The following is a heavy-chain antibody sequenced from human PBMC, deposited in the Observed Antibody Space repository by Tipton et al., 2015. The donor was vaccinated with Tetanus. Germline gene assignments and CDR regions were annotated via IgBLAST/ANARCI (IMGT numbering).Heavy chain of an antibody. CDR3: ARGGLCVGPACAGISPLLDV. V-gene: IGHV4-59*01. Sequence: TLSLTCSVSDGSSRNYYWSWIRQSPGKGLEWIGHIYYNGSTKYNPSLKSRVTVSLDTSKKHFSLRLSSVTAADTAVYYCARGGLCVGPACAGISPLLDVWGRGTLVTVSS. CDR1: DGSSRNYY. J-gene: IGHJ2*01. CDR2: IYYNGST. D-gene: IGHD2-15*01.